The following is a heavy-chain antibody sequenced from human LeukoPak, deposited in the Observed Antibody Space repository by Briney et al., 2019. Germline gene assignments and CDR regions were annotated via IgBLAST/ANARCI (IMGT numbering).Heavy chain of an antibody. CDR2: IHYSGST. Sequence: SETLSLTCSVSGGSITSHFWSWVRQPPGKGLEWIGYIHYSGSTNYNPSLKSRVTISPDTSKNQLFLKLNSVTAADTAVYYCARLVWLGESPGSWFDSWGQGTLVTVSS. CDR3: ARLVWLGESPGSWFDS. D-gene: IGHD3-10*01. V-gene: IGHV4-59*11. J-gene: IGHJ5*01. CDR1: GGSITSHF.